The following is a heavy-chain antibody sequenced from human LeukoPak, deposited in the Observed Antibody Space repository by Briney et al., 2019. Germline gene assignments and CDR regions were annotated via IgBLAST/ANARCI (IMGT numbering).Heavy chain of an antibody. CDR3: ARVWCGGSCYSDAFDI. Sequence: SETLSLTCTVSGGSISSSSYYWGWIRQPPGKGLEWIGSIYYSGSTYYNPSLKSRVTISVDTSKNQFSLKLSSVTAADTAVYYCARVWCGGSCYSDAFDIWGQGTMVTVSS. CDR1: GGSISSSSYY. CDR2: IYYSGST. V-gene: IGHV4-39*07. D-gene: IGHD2-15*01. J-gene: IGHJ3*02.